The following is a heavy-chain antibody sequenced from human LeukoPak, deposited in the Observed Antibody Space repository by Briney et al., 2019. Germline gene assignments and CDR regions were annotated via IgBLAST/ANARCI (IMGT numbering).Heavy chain of an antibody. J-gene: IGHJ4*02. D-gene: IGHD3-22*01. CDR1: GGSFSGYY. V-gene: IGHV4-34*01. Sequence: SETLSLTCAVYGGSFSGYYWSWIRQPPGKGLEWIGEINHSGSNKYNQSLKILVTISVDTSKNQFSLKLSSVTAAITAVYYCARLFLSGDSSGYYSGFDYWGQGTLVTVSS. CDR3: ARLFLSGDSSGYYSGFDY. CDR2: INHSGSN.